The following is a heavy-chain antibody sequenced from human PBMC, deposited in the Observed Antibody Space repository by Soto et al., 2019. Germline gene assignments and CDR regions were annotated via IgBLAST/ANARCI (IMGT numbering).Heavy chain of an antibody. Sequence: PSETLSLTCTVSGGSISSGDYYWSWIRQPPGKGLEWIGYIYYSGSTYYNPSLKSRVTISVDTSKNQFSLKLSSVTAADTAVYYCARDNAAAGGFDYWGQGTLVTVS. CDR1: GGSISSGDYY. D-gene: IGHD6-13*01. J-gene: IGHJ4*02. V-gene: IGHV4-30-4*01. CDR3: ARDNAAAGGFDY. CDR2: IYYSGST.